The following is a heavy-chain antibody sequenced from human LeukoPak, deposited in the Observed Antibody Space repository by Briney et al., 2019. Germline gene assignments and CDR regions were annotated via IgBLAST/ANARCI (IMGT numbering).Heavy chain of an antibody. J-gene: IGHJ4*02. CDR1: GFTFSNFA. CDR2: IRHDGSNE. CDR3: AKDPRDYGGNSISGYYFDN. V-gene: IGHV3-30*02. Sequence: GGSLRLSCAASGFTFSNFAMHWDRQGPGKGLEWVALIRHDGSNEYYADSVKGRFTISRDKSKNTVYLQMNSLRAEDTAVYYCAKDPRDYGGNSISGYYFDNWGQGTLVTVSS. D-gene: IGHD4-23*01.